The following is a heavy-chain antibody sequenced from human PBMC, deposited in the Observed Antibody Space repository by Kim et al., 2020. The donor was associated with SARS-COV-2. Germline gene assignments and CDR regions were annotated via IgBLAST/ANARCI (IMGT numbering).Heavy chain of an antibody. J-gene: IGHJ3*02. D-gene: IGHD3-10*01. CDR2: FGGGGNA. CDR3: AKGVITSARGAFDT. V-gene: IGHV3-23*01. CDR1: GFTFSSYA. Sequence: GGSLRLSCAASGFTFSSYAMSWVRQAPGKGLEWVSSFGGGGNAYYADSVEGRCTISRDNSKNTVSLQMNSLGVDDTALYFCAKGVITSARGAFDTWGQGTMVTVAS.